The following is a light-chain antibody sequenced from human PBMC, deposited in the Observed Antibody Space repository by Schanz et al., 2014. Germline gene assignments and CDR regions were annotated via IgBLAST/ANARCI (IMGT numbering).Light chain of an antibody. V-gene: IGLV1-44*01. CDR3: AAWDDSLSAWL. Sequence: QSVLTQPPSASGTPGQRVTISCSGSSSNIGTNTVNWYQQLPGTAPKLLIYKNNQRPSGVPDRFSASKSGTAASLAISGLQSEDEADYYCAAWDDSLSAWLFGGGTKLTVL. CDR2: KNN. CDR1: SSNIGTNT. J-gene: IGLJ3*02.